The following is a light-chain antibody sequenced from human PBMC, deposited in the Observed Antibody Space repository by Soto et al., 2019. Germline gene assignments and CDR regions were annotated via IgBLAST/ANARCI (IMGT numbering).Light chain of an antibody. CDR1: SSDVGGYNF. J-gene: IGLJ3*02. Sequence: QSALTQPPSASGSPGQSATISCTGTSSDVGGYNFVSWYQQHPGKVPQLIIYEVTKRPSGVHERFSGSKSGTTASLTVSGLQTDDEADYHRSSFAPSNTLEFGGGTKLTVL. CDR2: EVT. CDR3: SSFAPSNTLE. V-gene: IGLV2-8*01.